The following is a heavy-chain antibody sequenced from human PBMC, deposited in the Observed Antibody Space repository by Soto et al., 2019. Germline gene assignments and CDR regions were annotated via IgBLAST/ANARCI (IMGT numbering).Heavy chain of an antibody. CDR3: AKDMTLGIVGAGVHYFEY. Sequence: QVQLVESGGGVLQPGRSLRLSCAASGFTFSSFAMHWVRQAPGKGLEWVAFISYDGSNTYYADSVKGRVTISRYNSKKTVYLEIISVRAEDTAVYHCAKDMTLGIVGAGVHYFEYWGQGTLVTVSS. CDR2: ISYDGSNT. V-gene: IGHV3-30-3*01. D-gene: IGHD1-26*01. CDR1: GFTFSSFA. J-gene: IGHJ4*02.